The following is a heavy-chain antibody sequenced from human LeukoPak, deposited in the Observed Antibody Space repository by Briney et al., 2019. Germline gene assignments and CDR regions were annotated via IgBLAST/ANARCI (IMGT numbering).Heavy chain of an antibody. CDR3: AKGGPTGSNYFDF. J-gene: IGHJ4*02. D-gene: IGHD1-26*01. V-gene: IGHV3-23*01. Sequence: GGSLRLSCAASEFTFDNYAMSWVRQAPGKGLEWVSVISGSGYYSYYADSVKGRFTVSRDNSKTTLYLQMNSLRADDTAVYYCAKGGPTGSNYFDFWGQGTLVTVSS. CDR2: ISGSGYYS. CDR1: EFTFDNYA.